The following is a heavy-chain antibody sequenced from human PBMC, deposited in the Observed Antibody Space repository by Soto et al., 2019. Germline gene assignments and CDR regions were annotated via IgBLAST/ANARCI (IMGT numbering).Heavy chain of an antibody. J-gene: IGHJ4*02. V-gene: IGHV1-18*01. CDR2: ISAYNGNT. CDR1: GYTFTSYG. D-gene: IGHD6-19*01. Sequence: ASLKVSCKASGYTFTSYGISWVRQAPGQGLEWMGWISAYNGNTNYAQKLQGRVTMTTDTSTSTAYMELRSLRSDDTAVYYCARALGIAVAGTDFDYWGQGTLVNVS. CDR3: ARALGIAVAGTDFDY.